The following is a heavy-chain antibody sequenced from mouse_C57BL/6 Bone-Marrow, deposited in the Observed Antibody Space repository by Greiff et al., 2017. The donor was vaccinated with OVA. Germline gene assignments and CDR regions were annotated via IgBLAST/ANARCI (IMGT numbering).Heavy chain of an antibody. J-gene: IGHJ3*01. Sequence: QVQLQQPGAELVKPGASVKLSCKASGYTFTSYWMHWVKQRPGQGLEWIGMIHPNSGSTNYNEKFKSKATLTVDKSSSTAYMQLSILTSEDSAVYYCARWFQAWFAYWGQGTLVTVSA. CDR3: ARWFQAWFAY. CDR1: GYTFTSYW. D-gene: IGHD2-2*01. CDR2: IHPNSGST. V-gene: IGHV1-64*01.